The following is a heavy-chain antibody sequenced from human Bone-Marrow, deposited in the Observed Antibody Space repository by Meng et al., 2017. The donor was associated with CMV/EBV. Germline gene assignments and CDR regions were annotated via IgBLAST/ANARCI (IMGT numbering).Heavy chain of an antibody. D-gene: IGHD3-3*01. CDR1: GYTFTGYY. Sequence: ASVKVSCKASGYTFTGYYMHWVRQAPGQGLEWMGWINPNSGGTNYAQKFQGRVTMTRDTSISTAYMELSRLRSDDTAVYYCARAGGDFWSGYFNWFDSWGQGTLVTVSS. CDR3: ARAGGDFWSGYFNWFDS. J-gene: IGHJ5*01. CDR2: INPNSGGT. V-gene: IGHV1-2*02.